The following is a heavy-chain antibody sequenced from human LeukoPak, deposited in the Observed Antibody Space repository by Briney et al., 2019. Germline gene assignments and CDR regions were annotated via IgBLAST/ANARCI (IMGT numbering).Heavy chain of an antibody. CDR1: GFTFSKAW. D-gene: IGHD3-22*01. CDR3: TTVTLDYYDSSGYLWYFEY. Sequence: NPGQSLRPSCAAAGFTFSKAWMSWVRQAPRNGLEWVGRIKTKTEGGTTDYAARVKGRFTISRDDSNNTLYLKMNSLKPEDTAVYYCTTVTLDYYDSSGYLWYFEYWGQGTLVTVSS. CDR2: IKTKTEGGTT. V-gene: IGHV3-15*01. J-gene: IGHJ4*02.